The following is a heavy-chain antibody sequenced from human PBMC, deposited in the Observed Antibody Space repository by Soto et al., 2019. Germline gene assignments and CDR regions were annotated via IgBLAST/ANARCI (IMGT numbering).Heavy chain of an antibody. CDR2: INAGNGNT. CDR1: GYTFTGYA. J-gene: IGHJ4*02. CDR3: ARAVAVAADFDY. V-gene: IGHV1-3*01. D-gene: IGHD6-19*01. Sequence: ASVKVSCKASGYTFTGYAMHWVRLAPGQRLEWMGWINAGNGNTKYSQKFQGRVTITRDTSASAAYMELSSLSSEDTAVYYCARAVAVAADFDYWGQGTLVTVSS.